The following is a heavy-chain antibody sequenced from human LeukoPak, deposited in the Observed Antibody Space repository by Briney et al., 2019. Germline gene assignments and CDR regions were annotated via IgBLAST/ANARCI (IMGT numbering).Heavy chain of an antibody. CDR2: IYSDNT. CDR1: GFTFSSYG. J-gene: IGHJ4*02. V-gene: IGHV3-23*05. D-gene: IGHD4/OR15-4a*01. CDR3: AGRAGAYSHPYDY. Sequence: GGSLRLSCAASGFTFSSYGMSWVRQAPGKGLEWVSFIYSDNTHYSDSVKGRFTISRDNFKNTLYLQMNSLRAEDTAVYYCAGRAGAYSHPYDYWGQGTLVTVSS.